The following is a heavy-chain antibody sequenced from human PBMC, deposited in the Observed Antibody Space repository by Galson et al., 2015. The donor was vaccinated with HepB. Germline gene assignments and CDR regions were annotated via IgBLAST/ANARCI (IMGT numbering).Heavy chain of an antibody. CDR2: IIPILGIA. CDR1: GGTFSSYT. D-gene: IGHD5-18*01. V-gene: IGHV1-69*02. Sequence: SVKVSCKASGGTFSSYTISWVRQAPGQGLEWMGRIIPILGIANYAQKFQGRVTITADKSTSTAYMELSSLRSEDTAVYYCARSDTAMVPVYYYYGMDVWGQGTTVTVSS. J-gene: IGHJ6*02. CDR3: ARSDTAMVPVYYYYGMDV.